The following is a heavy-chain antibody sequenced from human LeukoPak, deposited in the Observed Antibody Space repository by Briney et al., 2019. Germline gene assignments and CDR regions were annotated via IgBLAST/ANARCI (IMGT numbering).Heavy chain of an antibody. Sequence: SETLSLTCTVSGYSISTGYYWSWIRQPPGKGLEWIGEINHSGSTNYNPSLKSRVTISVDTSKNQFSLKLSSVTAADTAVYYCARQDPLYSSGCDYWGQGTLVTVSS. CDR2: INHSGST. V-gene: IGHV4-34*01. J-gene: IGHJ4*02. D-gene: IGHD6-19*01. CDR3: ARQDPLYSSGCDY. CDR1: GYSISTGYY.